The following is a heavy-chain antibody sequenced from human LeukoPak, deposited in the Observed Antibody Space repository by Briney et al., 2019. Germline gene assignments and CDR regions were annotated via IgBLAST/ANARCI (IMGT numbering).Heavy chain of an antibody. D-gene: IGHD3-22*01. CDR1: GYTFTGYY. V-gene: IGHV1-2*02. J-gene: IGHJ4*02. Sequence: ASVKVSCKASGYTFTGYYMHWVRQAPGQGLEWMGWINPNSGGTNYAQKFQGGVTMTRDTSISTAYMELSRLRSDDTAVYYCARGIGDSSGYQHYWGQGTLVTVSS. CDR2: INPNSGGT. CDR3: ARGIGDSSGYQHY.